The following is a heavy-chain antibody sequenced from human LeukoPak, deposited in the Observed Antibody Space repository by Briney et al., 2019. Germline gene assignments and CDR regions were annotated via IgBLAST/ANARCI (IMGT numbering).Heavy chain of an antibody. Sequence: GGSLRLSCAASGFTVSNNYLIWVRQAPGKGLEWVSVIYSGGSTYYADSVKGRFTISRDNSKNTLYLQMNSLRAEDTAVYYCAKTQPLDHYFDYWGQGTLVTVSS. J-gene: IGHJ4*02. CDR1: GFTVSNNY. CDR2: IYSGGST. CDR3: AKTQPLDHYFDY. V-gene: IGHV3-66*01. D-gene: IGHD1-1*01.